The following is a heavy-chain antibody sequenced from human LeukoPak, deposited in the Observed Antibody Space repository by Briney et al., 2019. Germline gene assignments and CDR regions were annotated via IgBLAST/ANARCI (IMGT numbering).Heavy chain of an antibody. J-gene: IGHJ4*02. CDR2: IKSKTDGGTT. Sequence: GGSLRLSCAASGFTFSNAWMSWVRQAPGKGLEWVGRIKSKTDGGTTDYAAPVKGRFTISRDDSKNTLYLQMNSLKTEDTAVYYCTTEVITFGGVIVSSSFDYWGQGTLVTVSS. CDR3: TTEVITFGGVIVSSSFDY. CDR1: GFTFSNAW. V-gene: IGHV3-15*01. D-gene: IGHD3-16*02.